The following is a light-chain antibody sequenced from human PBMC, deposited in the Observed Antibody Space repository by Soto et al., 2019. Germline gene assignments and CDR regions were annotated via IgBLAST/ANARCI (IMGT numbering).Light chain of an antibody. J-gene: IGKJ5*01. Sequence: DIQLTHSASFLSASVGYRVTITCGASQGISSYLAWYQQKPGKAPKLLIYAASTLQSGVPSRFSGSGSGTEFTLTISSLQPEDFATYYCQQLNSYPITFGQGTRLEIK. CDR3: QQLNSYPIT. V-gene: IGKV1-9*01. CDR1: QGISSY. CDR2: AAS.